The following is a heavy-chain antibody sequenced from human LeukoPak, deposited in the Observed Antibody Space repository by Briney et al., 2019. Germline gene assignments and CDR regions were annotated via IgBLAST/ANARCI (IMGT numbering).Heavy chain of an antibody. D-gene: IGHD3/OR15-3a*01. CDR3: AKDGLGWASPTTGGTNWFDP. CDR2: ISGSGGRT. Sequence: GGSLRLSCAASGFTFSSYAMSWVRQAPGKGLEWVSAISGSGGRTYYADSVKGRFTISRDNSKNTLYLQMNSLRAEDTAVYYCAKDGLGWASPTTGGTNWFDPWGQGTLVTVSS. CDR1: GFTFSSYA. V-gene: IGHV3-23*01. J-gene: IGHJ5*02.